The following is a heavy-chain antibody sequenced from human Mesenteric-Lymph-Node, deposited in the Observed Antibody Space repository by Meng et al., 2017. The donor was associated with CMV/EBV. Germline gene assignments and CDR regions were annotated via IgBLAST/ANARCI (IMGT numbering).Heavy chain of an antibody. V-gene: IGHV4-61*08. CDR1: SGSVSTAGYY. J-gene: IGHJ5*02. CDR2: IYYSGTT. D-gene: IGHD6-13*01. Sequence: GSLRLSCTVSSGSVSTAGYYWSWIRQPPGKGLEWIAYIYYSGTTNYNPSLKSRVTISVDTSKNQFSLELSSVTAADTAVYYCARDGEAAGTIKNWFDPWGQGTLVTVSS. CDR3: ARDGEAAGTIKNWFDP.